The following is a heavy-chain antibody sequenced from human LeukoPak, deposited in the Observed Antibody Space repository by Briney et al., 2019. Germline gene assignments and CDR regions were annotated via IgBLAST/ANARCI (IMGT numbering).Heavy chain of an antibody. CDR3: ARQSVTSGWCFDS. Sequence: SETLSLTCTVSGGSISSSSYYWGWIRQPPGKGLEWIGSIYYSGSTYYNPSLNSRVTISVDTFKSQFSLKLSSVTAADTALYYCARQSVTSGWCFDSWGQGTLVTVSS. CDR1: GGSISSSSYY. J-gene: IGHJ4*02. V-gene: IGHV4-39*01. D-gene: IGHD6-19*01. CDR2: IYYSGST.